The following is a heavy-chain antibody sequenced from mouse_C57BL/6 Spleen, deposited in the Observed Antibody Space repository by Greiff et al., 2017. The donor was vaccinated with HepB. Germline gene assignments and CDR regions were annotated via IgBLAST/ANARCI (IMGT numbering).Heavy chain of an antibody. Sequence: QVQLQQSGAELVRPGTSVKMSCKASGYTFTNYWIGWAKQRPGHGLEWIGDIYPGGGYTNYNEKFKGKATLTADKSSSPAYMQFSCLTSEDSAIYYCASWLLVDAMDYWGQGTSVTVSS. CDR3: ASWLLVDAMDY. J-gene: IGHJ4*01. V-gene: IGHV1-63*01. CDR2: IYPGGGYT. D-gene: IGHD2-3*01. CDR1: GYTFTNYW.